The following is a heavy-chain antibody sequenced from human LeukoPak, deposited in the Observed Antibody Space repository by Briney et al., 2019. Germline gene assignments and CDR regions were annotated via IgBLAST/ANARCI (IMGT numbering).Heavy chain of an antibody. CDR2: ISSSSSYI. Sequence: GGSLRLSCAASGFTFSSYSMNWVRQPPGKGLEWVSSISSSSSYIYYADSVKGRFTISRDNAKNSLYLQMNSLRAEDTAVYYCARDAVVVAATPYWFDPWGQGTLVTVYS. V-gene: IGHV3-21*01. CDR3: ARDAVVVAATPYWFDP. J-gene: IGHJ5*02. D-gene: IGHD2-15*01. CDR1: GFTFSSYS.